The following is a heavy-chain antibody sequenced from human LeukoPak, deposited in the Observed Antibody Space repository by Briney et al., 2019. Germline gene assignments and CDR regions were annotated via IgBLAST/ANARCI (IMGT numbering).Heavy chain of an antibody. J-gene: IGHJ3*02. CDR3: ARVGDDYGGFDI. CDR2: IIPIFGTA. D-gene: IGHD4-23*01. Sequence: SVKVSCKASGGTFSSYAISWVRQAPGQGLGWMGRIIPIFGTANYAQKFQGRVTIATDESTSTAYMELSSLRSEDTAVYYCARVGDDYGGFDIWGQGTMVTVSS. CDR1: GGTFSSYA. V-gene: IGHV1-69*05.